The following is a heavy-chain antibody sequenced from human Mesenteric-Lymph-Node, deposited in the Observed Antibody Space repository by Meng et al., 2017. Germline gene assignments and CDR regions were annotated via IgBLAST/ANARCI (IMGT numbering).Heavy chain of an antibody. Sequence: SLKISCAASGFTFDDYAMHWVRQAPGKGLEWVSGISWNSGSIGYADSVKGRFTISRDNAKNSLYLQMNSLRAEDTALYYCAKVITAYDFWSGYHDYWGQGTLVTVSS. CDR3: AKVITAYDFWSGYHDY. V-gene: IGHV3-9*01. J-gene: IGHJ4*02. CDR2: ISWNSGSI. D-gene: IGHD3-3*01. CDR1: GFTFDDYA.